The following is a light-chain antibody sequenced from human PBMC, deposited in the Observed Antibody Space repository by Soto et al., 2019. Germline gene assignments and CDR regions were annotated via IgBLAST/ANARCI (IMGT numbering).Light chain of an antibody. CDR1: QGISSY. CDR2: AVS. V-gene: IGKV1-9*01. CDR3: QQLNSYRLT. Sequence: DIQLTQSPSFLSASVADRVTITCRASQGISSYFAWYQQKPGKAPNLLIYAVSTLQSGLPSRLSGSASGTELSLTISSLQPEDFATYYCQQLNSYRLTFGGGTKVEIK. J-gene: IGKJ4*01.